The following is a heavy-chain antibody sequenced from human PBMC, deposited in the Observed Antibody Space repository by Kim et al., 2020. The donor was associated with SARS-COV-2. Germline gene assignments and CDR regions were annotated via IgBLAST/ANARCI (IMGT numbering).Heavy chain of an antibody. J-gene: IGHJ5*02. D-gene: IGHD6-19*01. CDR3: ARRVYSSGWLDP. Sequence: YNPPLKSRDTISVDTSRNQFSLKLSSVTAADTAVYYCARRVYSSGWLDPWGQGTLVTVSS. V-gene: IGHV4-39*01.